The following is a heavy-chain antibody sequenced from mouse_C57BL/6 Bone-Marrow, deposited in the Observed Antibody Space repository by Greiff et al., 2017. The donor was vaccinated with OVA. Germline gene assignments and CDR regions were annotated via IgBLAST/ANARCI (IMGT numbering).Heavy chain of an antibody. D-gene: IGHD2-3*01. CDR2: INPNNGGT. CDR3: ARGWLLGDYFDY. CDR1: GYTFTDYN. Sequence: VQLQQSGPELVKPGASVKMSCKASGYTFTDYNMHWVKQSHGKSLEWIGYINPNNGGTSYHQKFKGKATLTVNKSSSTAYMELRSLTSEDSAVYYCARGWLLGDYFDYWGQGTTLTVSS. V-gene: IGHV1-22*01. J-gene: IGHJ2*01.